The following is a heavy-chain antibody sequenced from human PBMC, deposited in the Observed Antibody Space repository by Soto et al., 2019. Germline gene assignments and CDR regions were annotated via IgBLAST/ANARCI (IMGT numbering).Heavy chain of an antibody. CDR1: GFTFSSYA. CDR3: AMPRDGSGYWYFEL. J-gene: IGHJ2*01. V-gene: IGHV3-23*01. D-gene: IGHD3-10*01. CDR2: ISGSGGST. Sequence: EVQLLESGGGLVQPGGSLRLSCAASGFTFSSYAMSWVRQAPGKGLEWVSAISGSGGSTYYADSVKGRFTISRDNAKNTLYLRMNSLRAEDTAVYYCAMPRDGSGYWYFELWGRGTLVTVSS.